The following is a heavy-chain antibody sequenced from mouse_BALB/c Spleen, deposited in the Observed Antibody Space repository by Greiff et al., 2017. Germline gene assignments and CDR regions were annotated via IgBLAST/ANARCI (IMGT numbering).Heavy chain of an antibody. CDR2: IWSDGST. CDR3: ARQRGHGNYPYAMDY. Sequence: QVQLKESGPDLVAPSQSLSITCTVSGFSLTSYGVHWVRQPPGKGLEWLVVIWSDGSTTYNSALKSRLSTSKDNSKSQVFLKMNSLQTDDTAMYYCARQRGHGNYPYAMDYWGQGTSVTVSS. V-gene: IGHV2-6-2*01. J-gene: IGHJ4*01. D-gene: IGHD2-1*01. CDR1: GFSLTSYG.